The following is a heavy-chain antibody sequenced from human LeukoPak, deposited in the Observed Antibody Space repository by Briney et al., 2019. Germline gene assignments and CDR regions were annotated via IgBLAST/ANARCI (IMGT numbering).Heavy chain of an antibody. V-gene: IGHV3-23*01. Sequence: GGSLRLSCAASGFTFSTFAMIWVRQPPGKGLEWVSSIFPSGGEIHYADSVRGRFTISRDNSKSTLSLQMNSLRAEDTAIYYCAKAAYSSGYNWFDPWGQGTLVTVSS. CDR2: IFPSGGEI. CDR3: AKAAYSSGYNWFDP. CDR1: GFTFSTFA. D-gene: IGHD6-19*01. J-gene: IGHJ5*02.